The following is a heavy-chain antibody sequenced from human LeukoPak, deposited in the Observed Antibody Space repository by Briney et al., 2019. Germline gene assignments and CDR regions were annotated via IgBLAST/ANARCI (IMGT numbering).Heavy chain of an antibody. CDR2: IFPGDSET. V-gene: IGHV5-51*01. J-gene: IGHJ6*03. CDR3: ARQEGSSTMDV. D-gene: IGHD6-13*01. Sequence: GESLKISCKGSGYSFTTHWIGWVRQLPGKGLEWMGLIFPGDSETIYSPSLQGQVTISADKSISTAYLQWSSLKASDTAIYYCARQEGSSTMDVWGKGTTVTVSS. CDR1: GYSFTTHW.